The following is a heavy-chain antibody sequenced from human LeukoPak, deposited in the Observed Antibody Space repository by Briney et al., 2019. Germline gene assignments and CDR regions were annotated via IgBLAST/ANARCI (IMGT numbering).Heavy chain of an antibody. J-gene: IGHJ4*02. V-gene: IGHV3-21*04. Sequence: GGSLRLSCTVSGFTLSTYSLNWVRRAPGKGLEWVSLMTNSRSYYADSVKGRFTISRDISKNTLSLQLSSLRPEDTAVYFCAGGTDFWSGYSFDSWGQGTLVIVSS. D-gene: IGHD3-3*01. CDR3: AGGTDFWSGYSFDS. CDR2: MTNSRSY. CDR1: GFTLSTYS.